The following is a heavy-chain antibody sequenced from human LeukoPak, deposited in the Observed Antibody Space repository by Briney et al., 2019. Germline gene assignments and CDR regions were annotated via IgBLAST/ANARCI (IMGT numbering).Heavy chain of an antibody. D-gene: IGHD1-26*01. V-gene: IGHV4-30-2*01. CDR1: GGSLSSGGYH. J-gene: IGHJ4*02. Sequence: PLSLTCTVSGGSLSSGGYHWRWLRRPPGKGLEWIGYIYHSGSTYYNPSLKSRVTISVDRSKNQFSLKLSSVTAADTAVYYCARDYGGSYIHWGQGSLVTVPS. CDR3: ARDYGGSYIH. CDR2: IYHSGST.